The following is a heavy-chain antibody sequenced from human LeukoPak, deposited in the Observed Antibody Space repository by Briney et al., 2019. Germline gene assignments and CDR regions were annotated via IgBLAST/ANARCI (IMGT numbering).Heavy chain of an antibody. Sequence: PSETLSLTCTVSGGSISSYYWSWIRQPPGKGLEWIGYIYYSGSTYSNPSLQSRVTISLDMSKNQFSLNLSSVTAADTAVYYCARSSLEWLSNFDLWGRGTLVTVSS. CDR3: ARSSLEWLSNFDL. V-gene: IGHV4-59*01. CDR2: IYYSGST. CDR1: GGSISSYY. D-gene: IGHD3-3*01. J-gene: IGHJ2*01.